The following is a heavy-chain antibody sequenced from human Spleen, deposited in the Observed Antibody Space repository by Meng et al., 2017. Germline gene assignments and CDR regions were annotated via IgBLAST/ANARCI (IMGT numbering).Heavy chain of an antibody. CDR1: KYSFTTFY. D-gene: IGHD6-19*01. Sequence: ASVKVSCKASKYSFTTFYMHWVRQAPGQGLEWMGVINPSGGAASYAQKFQGRVTMTTDTSTSSVYIELSSLRAEDTAVYYCTRAPLYSSGWYSHLDYWSQGTLVTVSS. V-gene: IGHV1-46*01. J-gene: IGHJ4*02. CDR3: TRAPLYSSGWYSHLDY. CDR2: INPSGGAA.